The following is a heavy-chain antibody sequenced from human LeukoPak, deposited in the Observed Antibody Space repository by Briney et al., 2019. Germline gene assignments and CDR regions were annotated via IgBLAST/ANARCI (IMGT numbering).Heavy chain of an antibody. CDR1: GGTFSSYA. J-gene: IGHJ4*02. V-gene: IGHV1-69*13. D-gene: IGHD2-21*02. CDR2: IIPIFGTA. CDR3: ARAYMTATRHFDY. Sequence: SVKVSCKASGGTFSSYAISWVRQAPGQGLEWMGGIIPIFGTANYAQKFQGRVTITADESTSTAYMELSSLRSEDTAMYYCARAYMTATRHFDYWGQGTLVTVSS.